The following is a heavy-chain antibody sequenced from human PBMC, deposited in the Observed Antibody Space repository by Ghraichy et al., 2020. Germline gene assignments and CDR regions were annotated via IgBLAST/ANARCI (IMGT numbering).Heavy chain of an antibody. J-gene: IGHJ5*02. Sequence: GVLNISCAASGFTFSNYWLHWVRRPAGKGLAWVSRINVDGSSTTYADSVKGRFTISRDNAKNALYLQMNSLRAEDTAVYYCARAPPGDFWFDPWGQGTLVTVSS. V-gene: IGHV3-74*03. CDR3: ARAPPGDFWFDP. D-gene: IGHD2/OR15-2a*01. CDR2: INVDGSST. CDR1: GFTFSNYW.